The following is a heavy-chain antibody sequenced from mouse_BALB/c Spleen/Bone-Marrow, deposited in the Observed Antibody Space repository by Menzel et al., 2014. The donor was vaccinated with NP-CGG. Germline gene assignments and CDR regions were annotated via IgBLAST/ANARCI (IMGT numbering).Heavy chain of an antibody. Sequence: EVQLQQSGPELVKPGASVKLSCKASGYAFTNYNMYWVKQSHGKSLEWIGYNDPYSGGTNYNQKFKGKATLTVDKSSSTAYMHLNSLTSEDSAVYYCARLGTTAVPDYWGQGTTLTVSS. J-gene: IGHJ2*01. V-gene: IGHV1S135*01. CDR2: NDPYSGGT. CDR1: GYAFTNYN. CDR3: ARLGTTAVPDY. D-gene: IGHD1-1*01.